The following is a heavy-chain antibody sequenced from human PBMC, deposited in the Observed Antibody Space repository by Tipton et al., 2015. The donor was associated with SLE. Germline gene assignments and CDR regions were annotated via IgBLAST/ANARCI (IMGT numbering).Heavy chain of an antibody. V-gene: IGHV4-39*07. D-gene: IGHD3-9*01. CDR2: NYYSGST. CDR3: ASQYYDILTGYPCYFDY. CDR1: GGSISSSSYY. J-gene: IGHJ4*02. Sequence: TLSLTCTVPGGSISSSSYYWGWFRQPPGKGLEWIGSNYYSGSTYDNPSLKSRVTMSVDTSMNQFSLRLTSVTAADTAVYYCASQYYDILTGYPCYFDYWGQGTLVTVSS.